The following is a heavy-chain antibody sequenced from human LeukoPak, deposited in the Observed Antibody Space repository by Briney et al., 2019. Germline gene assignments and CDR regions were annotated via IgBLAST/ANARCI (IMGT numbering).Heavy chain of an antibody. CDR1: GGSFSGYY. D-gene: IGHD6-19*01. J-gene: IGHJ4*02. CDR2: INHSGST. V-gene: IGHV4-34*01. Sequence: SETLSLTCAVYGGSFSGYYWSWIRQPPGKGLEWIGEINHSGSTNYNPSLKGRATISVDTSKNQFSLKLSSVTAADTAVYYCARGTENIAVAAPYYFDYWGQGTLVTVSS. CDR3: ARGTENIAVAAPYYFDY.